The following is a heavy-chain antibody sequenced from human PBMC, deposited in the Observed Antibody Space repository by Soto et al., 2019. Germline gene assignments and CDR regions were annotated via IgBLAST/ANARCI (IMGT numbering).Heavy chain of an antibody. CDR1: GFTFSSYA. V-gene: IGHV3-30-3*01. CDR2: ISYDGSNK. Sequence: QVQLVESGGGVVQPGRSLRLSCAASGFTFSSYAMHWVRQAPGKGLEWVAVISYDGSNKYYADSVKGRFTISRDNSKNTLYLQMNSLRAEDTAVYYCAFAGENYYYGMDVWGQGTTVTVSS. CDR3: AFAGENYYYGMDV. J-gene: IGHJ6*02.